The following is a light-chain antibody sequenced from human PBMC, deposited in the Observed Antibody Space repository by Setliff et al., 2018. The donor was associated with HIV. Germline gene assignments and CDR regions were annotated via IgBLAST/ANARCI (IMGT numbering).Light chain of an antibody. J-gene: IGLJ1*01. CDR2: QAT. CDR1: SSDIGRYNL. V-gene: IGLV2-23*01. Sequence: QSVLTQPASVSGSPGQSITISCTGTSSDIGRYNLVSWYQQYPGKAPKLMIYQATKRPSGASNRFSGSKSGNTASLTISGLQAEDEADYYCCSNTGSNTYVFGSGTKVTV. CDR3: CSNTGSNTYV.